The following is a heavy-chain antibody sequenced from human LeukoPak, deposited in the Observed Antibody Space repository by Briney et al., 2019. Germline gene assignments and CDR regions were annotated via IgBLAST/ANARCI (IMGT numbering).Heavy chain of an antibody. CDR2: IIPIFGTA. CDR3: AKEGDNSGYPRGRLDY. J-gene: IGHJ4*02. V-gene: IGHV1-69*13. Sequence: SVKVSCKASGYTFTSYGISWVRQAPGQGLEWMGGIIPIFGTANYAQKFQGRVTITADESTSTAYTELSSLRSGDTAVYYCAKEGDNSGYPRGRLDYWGQGALVTVSS. CDR1: GYTFTSYG. D-gene: IGHD3-22*01.